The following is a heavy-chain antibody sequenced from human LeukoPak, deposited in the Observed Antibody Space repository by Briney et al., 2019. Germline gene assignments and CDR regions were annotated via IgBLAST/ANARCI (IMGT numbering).Heavy chain of an antibody. D-gene: IGHD6-19*01. CDR2: INPNSGGT. Sequence: GASVKVSCKASGYTFTGYYMHWVRQAPGQGPEWMGWINPNSGGTNYAQEFRGRVTMTRDTSISTVYMELSRLRSDDTAVYYCARVHSSGPTIHFDYWGQGTLVTVSS. CDR1: GYTFTGYY. CDR3: ARVHSSGPTIHFDY. V-gene: IGHV1-2*02. J-gene: IGHJ4*02.